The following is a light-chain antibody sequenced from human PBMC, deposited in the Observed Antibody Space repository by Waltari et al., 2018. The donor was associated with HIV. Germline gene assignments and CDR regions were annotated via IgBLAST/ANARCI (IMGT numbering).Light chain of an antibody. V-gene: IGLV1-40*01. CDR1: SSNIGAGFD. CDR3: QSYDSGLSVV. CDR2: GDT. J-gene: IGLJ3*02. Sequence: QSVLTQPPSVSGVPGQRVTISCTGNSSNIGAGFDVPWYQQVPETAPKLLIYGDTNRPSGVPDRFSGSKSGTSASLAITGLQAEDEADYYCQSYDSGLSVVFGGGTKLTVL.